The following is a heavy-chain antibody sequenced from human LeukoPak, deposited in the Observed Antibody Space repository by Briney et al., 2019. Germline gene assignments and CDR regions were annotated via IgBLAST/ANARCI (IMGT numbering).Heavy chain of an antibody. D-gene: IGHD5-18*01. CDR3: ARGAPGLWLRWFDP. V-gene: IGHV4-34*01. CDR1: GRSFSGYY. CDR2: INHSGST. J-gene: IGHJ5*02. Sequence: SETLSLTCAVYGRSFSGYYWSWIRQPPGKGLEWIGEINHSGSTNYNPSLKSRATISVDTSKNQFSLKLSSVTAADTAVYYCARGAPGLWLRWFDPWGQGTLVTVSS.